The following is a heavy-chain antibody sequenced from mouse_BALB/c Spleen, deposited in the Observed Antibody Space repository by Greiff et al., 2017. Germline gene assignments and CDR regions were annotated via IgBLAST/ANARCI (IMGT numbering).Heavy chain of an antibody. CDR1: GFNIKDTY. D-gene: IGHD2-4*01. Sequence: EVQLQESGAELVKPGASVKLSCTASGFNIKDTYMHWVKQRPEQGLEWIGRIDPANGNTKYDPKFQGKATITADTSSNTAYLQLSSLTSEDTAVYYCARGGITTYYYAMDYWGQGTSVTVSS. CDR3: ARGGITTYYYAMDY. J-gene: IGHJ4*01. CDR2: IDPANGNT. V-gene: IGHV14-3*02.